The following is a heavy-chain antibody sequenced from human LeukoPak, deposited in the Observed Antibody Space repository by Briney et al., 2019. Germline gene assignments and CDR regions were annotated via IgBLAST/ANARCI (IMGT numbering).Heavy chain of an antibody. V-gene: IGHV3-30-3*01. CDR2: ISYDGSNK. J-gene: IGHJ4*02. CDR1: GFTFSSYA. D-gene: IGHD3-22*01. Sequence: GGSLRLSCAASGFTFSSYAMHWVRQAPGKGLEWVAVISYDGSNKYYADSVKGRFTISRDNSKNTLYLQMNSLRAEDTAVYYCAKAIHTRRGIVVIITSVDYWGQGTLVTVSS. CDR3: AKAIHTRRGIVVIITSVDY.